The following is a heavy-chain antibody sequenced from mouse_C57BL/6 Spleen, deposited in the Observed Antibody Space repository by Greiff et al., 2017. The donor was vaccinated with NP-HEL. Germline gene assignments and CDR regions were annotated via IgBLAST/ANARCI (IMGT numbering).Heavy chain of an antibody. CDR3: ASGVYYGSSHFTY. D-gene: IGHD1-1*01. Sequence: QVQLQQPGAELVRPGSSVKLSCKASGYTFTSYWMDWVTQRPGQGLEWIGNIYPSDSETHYNQKFKDKATLTVDKSSSTAYMQLSSLTSEDSAVYYCASGVYYGSSHFTYWGQGTLVTVSA. V-gene: IGHV1-61*01. CDR2: IYPSDSET. J-gene: IGHJ3*01. CDR1: GYTFTSYW.